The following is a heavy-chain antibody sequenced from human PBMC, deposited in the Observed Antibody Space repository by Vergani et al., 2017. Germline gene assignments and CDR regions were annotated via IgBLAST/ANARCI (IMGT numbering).Heavy chain of an antibody. CDR1: GGSISSYY. D-gene: IGHD2-2*02. CDR2: IYYSGST. V-gene: IGHV4-59*12. Sequence: QVQLQESGPGLVKPSETLSLTCTVSGGSISSYYWSWIRQPPGKGLEWIGYIYYSGSTNYNPSLKSRVTISVDTSKNQFSLKLSSVTAADTAVYYCAREYVVVVPAAIRVGYYYGMDVWGQGTTVTVSS. CDR3: AREYVVVVPAAIRVGYYYGMDV. J-gene: IGHJ6*02.